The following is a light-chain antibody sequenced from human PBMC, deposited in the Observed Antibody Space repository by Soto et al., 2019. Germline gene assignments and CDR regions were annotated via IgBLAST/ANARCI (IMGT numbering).Light chain of an antibody. V-gene: IGKV1-39*01. CDR1: QSISSH. CDR2: TAS. CDR3: QQSYSTPIS. Sequence: DIRMTQSPSSLSASVGDTVTITCRASQSISSHLNWYQQKPGKAPNLLMYTASNLQSGVPSRFSGSGSGTDFTLTISSLQPEDFATYYCQQSYSTPISFGQGTQLEIK. J-gene: IGKJ5*01.